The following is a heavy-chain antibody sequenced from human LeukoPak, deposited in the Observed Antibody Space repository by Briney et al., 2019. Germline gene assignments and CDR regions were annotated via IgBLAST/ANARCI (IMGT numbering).Heavy chain of an antibody. V-gene: IGHV4-34*01. CDR3: ARGRYSYVSAKSGYFDY. J-gene: IGHJ4*02. D-gene: IGHD5-18*01. CDR2: INHSGST. Sequence: SETLSLTCAVYGGSFSGYYWSWIRQPPGKGLEWIGEINHSGSTNYNPSLKSRVTISVDTSKNQFSLKLSSATAADTAVYYCARGRYSYVSAKSGYFDYWGQGTLVTVSS. CDR1: GGSFSGYY.